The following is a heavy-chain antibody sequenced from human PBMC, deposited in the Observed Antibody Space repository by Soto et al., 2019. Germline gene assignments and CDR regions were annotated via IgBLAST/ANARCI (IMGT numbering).Heavy chain of an antibody. CDR2: IYHSGST. V-gene: IGHV4-4*02. Sequence: PSETLSLTCAVSGGSISSSNWWSWVRQPPGKGLEWIGEIYHSGSTNYNPSLKSRVTISVDKSKNQFSLKLSSVTAADTAVYYFARNARSSSWYGYFDYWGQETLVTVS. CDR1: GGSISSSNW. D-gene: IGHD6-13*01. J-gene: IGHJ4*02. CDR3: ARNARSSSWYGYFDY.